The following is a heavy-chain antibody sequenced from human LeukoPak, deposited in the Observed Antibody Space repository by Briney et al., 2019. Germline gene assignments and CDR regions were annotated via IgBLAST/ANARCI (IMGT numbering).Heavy chain of an antibody. Sequence: TSETLSLTCTVSGGSISSNYWCWFLQPPGKWLVWVGYISFIGSTNYNPSLKSRVTISVDASKNQFSLKLTCVTAADTAVYYCAADRGLLNFDSWGQGNLVTGSS. V-gene: IGHV4-59*08. D-gene: IGHD3-10*01. CDR3: AADRGLLNFDS. CDR2: ISFIGST. J-gene: IGHJ4*02. CDR1: GGSISSNY.